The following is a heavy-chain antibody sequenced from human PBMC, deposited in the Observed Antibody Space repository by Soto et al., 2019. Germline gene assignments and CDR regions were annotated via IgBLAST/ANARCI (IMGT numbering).Heavy chain of an antibody. V-gene: IGHV4-31*02. CDR3: ARAPLREGNWNYGVGSDWFDP. Sequence: KSSETRSRTWTVSGGSISSGSYYWIWIRQHPGKVLEWIGYIYYSGSTYYNPSLKSRVTISVDTSKNQFSLKLSSVTAADTAVYYCARAPLREGNWNYGVGSDWFDPWGQGTLVTVSS. CDR1: GGSISSGSYY. D-gene: IGHD1-7*01. CDR2: IYYSGST. J-gene: IGHJ5*02.